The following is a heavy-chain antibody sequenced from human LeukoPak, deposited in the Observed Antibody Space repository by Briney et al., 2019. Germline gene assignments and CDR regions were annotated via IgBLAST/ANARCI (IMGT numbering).Heavy chain of an antibody. V-gene: IGHV1-69*04. CDR1: GGTFSSYT. CDR3: AREDIVVVVAATRGHWFDP. Sequence: ASVKVSCKASGGTFSSYTISWVRQAPGQGLEWIGRIIPILGIANYAQKFQGRVTITADKSTSTAYMELSSLRSEDTAVYYCAREDIVVVVAATRGHWFDPWGQGTLVTVSS. D-gene: IGHD2-15*01. CDR2: IIPILGIA. J-gene: IGHJ5*02.